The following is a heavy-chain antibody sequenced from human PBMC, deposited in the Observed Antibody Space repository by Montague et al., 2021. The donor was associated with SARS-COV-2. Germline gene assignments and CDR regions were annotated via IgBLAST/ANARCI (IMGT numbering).Heavy chain of an antibody. CDR1: GDSVSSNSAT. J-gene: IGHJ6*02. CDR2: TYYRSKWYN. Sequence: CAISGDSVSSNSATWNWVRQSPSRGLEWLGRTYYRSKWYNDYAVSVRGRVTINPDTSKNQFSLQLNSVAPEDTAIYYCTSGREGNYNVMDVWGQGTTVTGSS. CDR3: TSGREGNYNVMDV. D-gene: IGHD1-1*01. V-gene: IGHV6-1*01.